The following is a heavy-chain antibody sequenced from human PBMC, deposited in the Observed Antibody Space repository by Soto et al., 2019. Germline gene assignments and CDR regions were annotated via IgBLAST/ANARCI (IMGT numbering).Heavy chain of an antibody. CDR3: ANGGSYQNFDY. Sequence: GGSLRLSCAASGFTFSSYGMHWVRQAPGKGLEWVAVISYDGSNKYYADSVKGRFTISRDNSKNTLYLQMNSLRAEDTAVYYCANGGSYQNFDYWGQGTLVTVSS. V-gene: IGHV3-30*18. CDR2: ISYDGSNK. J-gene: IGHJ4*02. CDR1: GFTFSSYG. D-gene: IGHD1-26*01.